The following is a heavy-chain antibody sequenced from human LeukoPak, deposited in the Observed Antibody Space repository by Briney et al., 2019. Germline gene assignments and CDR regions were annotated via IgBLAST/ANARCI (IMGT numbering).Heavy chain of an antibody. CDR1: GFTFSSYG. J-gene: IGHJ4*02. CDR2: ISYDGSNK. Sequence: GGSLRLSCAASGFTFSSYGMHWVRQAPGKGLEWVAVISYDGSNKYYADSVKGRFTISRDNAKNSLYLQMNSLRDEDTAVYYCARDSPSTYYYDSSGYWDYWGQGTLVTVSS. D-gene: IGHD3-22*01. V-gene: IGHV3-30*03. CDR3: ARDSPSTYYYDSSGYWDY.